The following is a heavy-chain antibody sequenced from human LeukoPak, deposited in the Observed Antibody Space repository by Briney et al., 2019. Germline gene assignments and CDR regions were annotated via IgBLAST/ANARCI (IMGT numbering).Heavy chain of an antibody. Sequence: GSLRLSCAASGFTFSSYWMHWVRQAPGKGLVWVSRINSDGSSTSYADSVKGRFTISRDNAKNTLYLQMNSLRAEDTAVYYCARVSGGYCSGGSCYGNWFDPWGQGILVTVSS. D-gene: IGHD2-15*01. V-gene: IGHV3-74*01. CDR3: ARVSGGYCSGGSCYGNWFDP. CDR1: GFTFSSYW. CDR2: INSDGSST. J-gene: IGHJ5*02.